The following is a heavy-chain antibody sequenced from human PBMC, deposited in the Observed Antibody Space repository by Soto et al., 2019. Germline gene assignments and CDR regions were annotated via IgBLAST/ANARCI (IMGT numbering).Heavy chain of an antibody. CDR2: ISGSGGST. CDR3: AKDESPYTGNYYYYMDV. CDR1: GFTVSSNY. Sequence: GGSLRLSCAASGFTVSSNYMSWVRQAPGKGLEWVSAISGSGGSTYYADSVKGRFTISRDNSKNTLYLQMNSLRAEDTAVYYCAKDESPYTGNYYYYMDVWGKGTTVTVSS. J-gene: IGHJ6*03. V-gene: IGHV3-23*01. D-gene: IGHD2-8*02.